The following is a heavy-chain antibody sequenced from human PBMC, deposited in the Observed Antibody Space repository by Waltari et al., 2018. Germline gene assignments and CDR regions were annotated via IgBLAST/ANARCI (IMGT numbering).Heavy chain of an antibody. Sequence: QVQLVQSGAEVKKPGSSVKVSCKASGGTFSSYTISWVRQAPGQGFEWMGRIIPILGIANYAQKFQGRVTITADKSTSTAYMELSSLRSEDTAVYYCARDHLSTTGTTISDYWGQGTLVTVSS. J-gene: IGHJ4*02. CDR3: ARDHLSTTGTTISDY. CDR2: IIPILGIA. CDR1: GGTFSSYT. D-gene: IGHD1-1*01. V-gene: IGHV1-69*08.